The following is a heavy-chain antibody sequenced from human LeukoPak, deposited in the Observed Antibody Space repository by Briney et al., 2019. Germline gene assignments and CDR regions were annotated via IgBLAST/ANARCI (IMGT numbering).Heavy chain of an antibody. CDR3: ARPNYDFWSGHLPHDAFDI. CDR1: GFTFSSYS. Sequence: PGGSLRLSCAASGFTFSSYSMNWVRQAPGKGLEWVTYISNSSSYIHYADSVKGRFTITSDNAKNSLYLHMNSLRAEDTAAYYCARPNYDFWSGHLPHDAFDIWGQGTMVTVSS. J-gene: IGHJ3*02. V-gene: IGHV3-21*01. D-gene: IGHD3-3*01. CDR2: ISNSSSYI.